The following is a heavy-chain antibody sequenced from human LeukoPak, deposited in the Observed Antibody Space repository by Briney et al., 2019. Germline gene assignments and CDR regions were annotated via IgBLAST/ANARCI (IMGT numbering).Heavy chain of an antibody. CDR1: GDSISTYY. D-gene: IGHD6-6*01. J-gene: IGHJ4*02. CDR2: ISSGTGSYI. V-gene: IGHV3-21*01. Sequence: ETLSLTCTVSGDSISTYYWSWIRQPPGKGLEWVSTISSGTGSYIYYADSVRGRFTISRDNAKNSLYLQMNSLRAEDTAVYYCARCSGVFGSSGYWGQGTLVTVSS. CDR3: ARCSGVFGSSGY.